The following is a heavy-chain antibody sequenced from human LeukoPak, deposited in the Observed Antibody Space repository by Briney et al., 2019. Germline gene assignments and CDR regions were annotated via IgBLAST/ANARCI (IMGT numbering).Heavy chain of an antibody. D-gene: IGHD7-27*01. Sequence: TSETLSLTCAVSGGSMSSGDYSWSWIRQPPGKGLEWIGYIYYSGSTYYNPSLKSRVTISVDTSKNQFSLKLSSVTAADTAVYYCARFHWGDGMDVWGQGTTVTVSS. V-gene: IGHV4-31*11. CDR3: ARFHWGDGMDV. CDR2: IYYSGST. J-gene: IGHJ6*02. CDR1: GGSMSSGDYS.